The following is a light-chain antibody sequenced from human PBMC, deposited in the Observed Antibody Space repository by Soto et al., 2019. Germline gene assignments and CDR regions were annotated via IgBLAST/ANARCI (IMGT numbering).Light chain of an antibody. CDR3: QSYDSSLSGVV. CDR2: GNS. Sequence: QSVLTQPPSVSGAPGQRVTISCTGSSSNIGAGYDVHWYQQLPGTAPKLLIYGNSNRPSGVPDRFSGSKSGTSACLAITGLQAVDEADYYCQSYDSSLSGVVFGGGTKLTVL. V-gene: IGLV1-40*01. CDR1: SSNIGAGYD. J-gene: IGLJ2*01.